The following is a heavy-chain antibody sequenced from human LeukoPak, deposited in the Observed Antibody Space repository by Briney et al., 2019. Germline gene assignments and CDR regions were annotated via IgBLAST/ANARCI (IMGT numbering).Heavy chain of an antibody. J-gene: IGHJ4*02. CDR3: ARDPYYYDSSGSWLQFDY. D-gene: IGHD3-22*01. V-gene: IGHV1-18*01. CDR1: SYTFTNFG. CDR2: ISGYNGNT. Sequence: ASVKVSCKASSYTFTNFGVSWVRQAPGQGLEWVGWISGYNGNTKYAEKFQGRVTMTSDTSTSTAYVELRSLRSDDTAVYYCARDPYYYDSSGSWLQFDYWGQGTLVTVSS.